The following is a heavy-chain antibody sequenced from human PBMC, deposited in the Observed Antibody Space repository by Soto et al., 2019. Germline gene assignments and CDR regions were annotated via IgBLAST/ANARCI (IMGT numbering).Heavy chain of an antibody. V-gene: IGHV4-4*02. CDR3: ARSYWNSPSWYFDL. CDR1: GGSISSINC. Sequence: QVQLQESGPGLVKPSGTLSLTCAVSGGSISSINCWSWVRQPPGQGLEWIGEIYHSGSTNYNPSLKSRVTISVDKSKNQFSLELSSVTAADTAVYYCARSYWNSPSWYFDLWGRGTLVTVSS. J-gene: IGHJ2*01. CDR2: IYHSGST. D-gene: IGHD1-7*01.